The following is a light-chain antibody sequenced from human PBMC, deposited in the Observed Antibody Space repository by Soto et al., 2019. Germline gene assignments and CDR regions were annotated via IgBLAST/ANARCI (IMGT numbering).Light chain of an antibody. J-gene: IGLJ2*01. CDR1: SSDVGGYNS. V-gene: IGLV2-14*03. CDR2: DVT. CDR3: SSYTSSAPLI. Sequence: QSALTQPASVSGSPGQSITISCTGTSSDVGGYNSVSWYQHHPGEVPKVIIYDVTSRPSGISTRFSGSKSGNTASLTISGLQDEDDADYYCSSYTSSAPLIFGGGTKVTVL.